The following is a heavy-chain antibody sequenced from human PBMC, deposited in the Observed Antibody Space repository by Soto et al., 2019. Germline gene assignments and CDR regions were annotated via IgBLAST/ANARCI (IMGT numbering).Heavy chain of an antibody. D-gene: IGHD3-10*01. CDR2: IYYSGST. CDR3: ASRNRFGEGFDY. CDR1: GGSISSSSYY. V-gene: IGHV4-39*01. Sequence: PSETLSLTCTVSGGSISSSSYYWGWIRQPPGKGLEWIGSIYYSGSTYYNPSLKSRVTISVDTSKNQFSLKLSSVTAADTAVYYCASRNRFGEGFDYWGQGTLVTVSS. J-gene: IGHJ4*02.